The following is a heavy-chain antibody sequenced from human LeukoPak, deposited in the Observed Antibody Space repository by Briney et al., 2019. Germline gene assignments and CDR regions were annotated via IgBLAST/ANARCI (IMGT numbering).Heavy chain of an antibody. D-gene: IGHD4-17*01. V-gene: IGHV4-59*01. CDR1: GGSISSYY. J-gene: IGHJ4*02. CDR3: AREGDDYAFGYFDY. Sequence: PSETLSLTCTVSGGSISSYYWSWIRQPPGKRLEWIGYIYSSGSTNYNPSLKSRVTISVDTSKNQFSLKLSSVTAADTAVYYCAREGDDYAFGYFDYWGQGTLVTVSS. CDR2: IYSSGST.